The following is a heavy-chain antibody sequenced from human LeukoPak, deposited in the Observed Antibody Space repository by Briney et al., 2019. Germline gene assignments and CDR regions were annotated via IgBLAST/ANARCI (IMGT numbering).Heavy chain of an antibody. V-gene: IGHV3-9*01. J-gene: IGHJ4*02. CDR1: GFTFEDYA. D-gene: IGHD4-17*01. CDR2: ISWNSGSI. Sequence: GGSLRLSCAASGFTFEDYAMHWVRQAPGKGLEWVSGISWNSGSIGYADSVKGRFTLSRDNAKNSLYLQMNSLRAEDTAVCYCVYSGDYEKGYWGQGTLVTVSS. CDR3: VYSGDYEKGY.